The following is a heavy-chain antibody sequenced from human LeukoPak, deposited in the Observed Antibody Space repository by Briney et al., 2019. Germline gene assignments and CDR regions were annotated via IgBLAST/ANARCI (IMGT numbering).Heavy chain of an antibody. CDR1: GFTFTSYA. Sequence: SGGSLRLSCAASGFTFTSYAMTWVRQAPGKGLEWVSSISGSGDNTFYADSVKGRFTISRDNSKNTLYLQMNTLRVEDTAAYHCAKGRNEDGDAALNYWGQGTLVTVFS. D-gene: IGHD4-17*01. J-gene: IGHJ4*02. V-gene: IGHV3-23*01. CDR3: AKGRNEDGDAALNY. CDR2: ISGSGDNT.